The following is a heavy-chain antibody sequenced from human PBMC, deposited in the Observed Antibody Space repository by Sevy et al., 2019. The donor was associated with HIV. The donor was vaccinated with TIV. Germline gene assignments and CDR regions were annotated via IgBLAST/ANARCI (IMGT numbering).Heavy chain of an antibody. Sequence: GGSLRLSCAASGFTFSSYAMSWVRQAPGKGLEWVSAISGSGGSTYYADSVKGRFTISRDNSKNTLYLQMNSLRAEDTAVYYCAKADRKFTVTTLLKSYYFDYWGQGTLVTVSS. CDR2: ISGSGGST. J-gene: IGHJ4*02. D-gene: IGHD4-4*01. CDR3: AKADRKFTVTTLLKSYYFDY. V-gene: IGHV3-23*01. CDR1: GFTFSSYA.